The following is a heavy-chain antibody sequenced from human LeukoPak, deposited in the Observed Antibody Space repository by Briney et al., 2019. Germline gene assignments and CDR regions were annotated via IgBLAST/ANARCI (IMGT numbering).Heavy chain of an antibody. CDR3: ARHSSGFYSPFFDY. V-gene: IGHV4-59*08. D-gene: IGHD3-22*01. J-gene: IGHJ4*02. CDR2: TYHTAIS. Sequence: SETLSLTCTVSGGSVSSYYWGWIRQFPGKGLDFIGFTYHTAISNYNPSLKSRVSMSIDMSKNALYLNLSSVTAADTAIYYCARHSSGFYSPFFDYWGRGALVTVSS. CDR1: GGSVSSYY.